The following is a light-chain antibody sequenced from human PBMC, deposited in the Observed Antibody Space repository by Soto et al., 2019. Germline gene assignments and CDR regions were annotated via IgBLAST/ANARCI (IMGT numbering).Light chain of an antibody. CDR2: GVS. V-gene: IGKV3-20*01. Sequence: EIVLTQSPAALGVCPCERATHSGRPSQTITSGLAWYQHKRGQAPILLIYGVSGMAIGIPDRLGGSGSGTDFTLTISRLEPEDFAVYFCQQYGGSPYTFGQGTKVDIK. J-gene: IGKJ2*01. CDR1: QTITSG. CDR3: QQYGGSPYT.